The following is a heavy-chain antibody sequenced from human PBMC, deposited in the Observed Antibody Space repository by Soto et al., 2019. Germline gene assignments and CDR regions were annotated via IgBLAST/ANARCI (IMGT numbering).Heavy chain of an antibody. CDR2: IIPIFGTA. CDR1: GGTFSSYA. CDR3: AGGWWYSSSGSKIYGMDF. D-gene: IGHD6-6*01. Sequence: GASVKVSCKASGGTFSSYAISWVRQAPGQGLEWMGGIIPIFGTANYAQKFQGRVTITADESTSTAYMELSSLRSEDTAVYYCAGGWWYSSSGSKIYGMDFRAQGTTVTVSS. V-gene: IGHV1-69*13. J-gene: IGHJ6*02.